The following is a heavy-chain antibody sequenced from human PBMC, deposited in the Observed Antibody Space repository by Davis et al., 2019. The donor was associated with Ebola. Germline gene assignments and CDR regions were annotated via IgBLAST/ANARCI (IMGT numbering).Heavy chain of an antibody. CDR3: TRGVIGYGDSRGTGFDP. CDR2: IRGRSYGGTT. J-gene: IGHJ5*02. V-gene: IGHV3-49*03. D-gene: IGHD1-1*01. Sequence: GESLKISCPASGFTFGNYAMSWFRQAPGKGLEWVSFIRGRSYGGTTEYAASVKGRFTISRDDSKSIAYLQMNSLKTEDTAVYYCTRGVIGYGDSRGTGFDPWGQGTLVTVSS. CDR1: GFTFGNYA.